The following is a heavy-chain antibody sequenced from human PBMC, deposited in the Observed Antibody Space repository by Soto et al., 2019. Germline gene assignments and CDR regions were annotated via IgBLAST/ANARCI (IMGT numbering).Heavy chain of an antibody. CDR1: GYTFISYW. J-gene: IGHJ4*02. CDR3: ARIIAASGTGFDY. CDR2: IYPGDSDT. V-gene: IGHV5-51*01. D-gene: IGHD3-16*02. Sequence: GESLKISCKGSGYTFISYWIGWVRQKPGKVLEWMGMIYPGDSDTRYSPSFQGRVTISADKSINTAYLQWSSLEASDTAVYYCARIIAASGTGFDYWGQGXLVTVSS.